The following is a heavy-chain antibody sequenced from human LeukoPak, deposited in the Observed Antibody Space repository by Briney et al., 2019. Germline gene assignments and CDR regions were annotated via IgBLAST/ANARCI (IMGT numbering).Heavy chain of an antibody. J-gene: IGHJ4*02. Sequence: GGSLRLSCAASGFTFSSYGMHWVRQAPGKGLEWVAVISYDGSNKYYADSVKGRFTISRDNSKNTLYLQMNSLRAEDTAVYYCAKDRRNDFIDYWGQGTLVTVSS. CDR1: GFTFSSYG. CDR3: AKDRRNDFIDY. D-gene: IGHD1-1*01. CDR2: ISYDGSNK. V-gene: IGHV3-30*18.